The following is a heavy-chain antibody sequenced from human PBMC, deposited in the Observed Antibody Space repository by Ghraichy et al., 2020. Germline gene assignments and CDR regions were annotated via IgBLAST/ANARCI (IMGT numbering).Heavy chain of an antibody. J-gene: IGHJ5*02. Sequence: LSLTCAASGFPLRTYAMTWVRQAPGKGLEWVSAISGSGGDTYYADSVEGRFTISRDSSENTLYLQMSSLRAEDTAVYYCAKPTYCGGDCFSRSDWLDPWGQGTLVTVSS. D-gene: IGHD2-21*01. CDR2: ISGSGGDT. V-gene: IGHV3-23*01. CDR1: GFPLRTYA. CDR3: AKPTYCGGDCFSRSDWLDP.